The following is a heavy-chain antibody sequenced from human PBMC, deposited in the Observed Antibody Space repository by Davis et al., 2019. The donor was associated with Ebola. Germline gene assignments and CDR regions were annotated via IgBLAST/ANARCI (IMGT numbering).Heavy chain of an antibody. CDR2: MNPKTNKT. J-gene: IGHJ6*04. V-gene: IGHV1-8*03. CDR3: ASPINGSSGYFTWGYYYYGMDV. Sequence: ASVKVSCKASGYTFTRYDINWVRQATGQGLEWMGWMNPKTNKTAYAQKFQGRVTITRDTSTSTAYMELSSLRSEDTAVYYCASPINGSSGYFTWGYYYYGMDVWGKGTTVTVSS. CDR1: GYTFTRYD. D-gene: IGHD3-22*01.